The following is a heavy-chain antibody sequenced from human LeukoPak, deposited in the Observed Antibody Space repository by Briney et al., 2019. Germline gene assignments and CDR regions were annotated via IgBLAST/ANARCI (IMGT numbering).Heavy chain of an antibody. CDR1: GASVTTGDYS. D-gene: IGHD3-10*01. Sequence: SETLSLTCTVSGASVTTGDYSWSWIRQSPGKGLEWIAYMYHTGDMYFSPSLKGRVTMSVDTSKNHFSLGLRSVTAADTAIYYCARYFPRFGESFDYWGQGTLVTVSS. CDR3: ARYFPRFGESFDY. V-gene: IGHV4-30-4*01. CDR2: MYHTGDM. J-gene: IGHJ4*02.